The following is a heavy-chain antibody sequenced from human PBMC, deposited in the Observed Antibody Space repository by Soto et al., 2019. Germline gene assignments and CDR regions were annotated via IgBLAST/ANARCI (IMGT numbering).Heavy chain of an antibody. Sequence: GGSLRLSCAASGFTFSSYDMHWVRQATGKGLEWVSAIGTAGDTYYPGSVKGRFTISRENAKNSLYLQMNSLRAEDTAVYYCERDHSSWYGIYYYYGMDVWGQGTTVTVSS. CDR2: IGTAGDT. D-gene: IGHD6-13*01. CDR1: GFTFSSYD. CDR3: ERDHSSWYGIYYYYGMDV. V-gene: IGHV3-13*01. J-gene: IGHJ6*02.